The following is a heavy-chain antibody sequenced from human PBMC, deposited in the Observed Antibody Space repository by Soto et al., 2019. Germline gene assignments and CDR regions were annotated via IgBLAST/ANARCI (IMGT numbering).Heavy chain of an antibody. J-gene: IGHJ4*02. V-gene: IGHV5-51*01. CDR1: GYRFTSSW. CDR2: IYPGDSDT. Sequence: LKISCKASGYRFTSSWIGWVRQMPGKGLEWMGIIYPGDSDTRYRPSFQGQVTISADKSSSTAYLQWNSLQASDTAMYYCARLPGIVAPGTVFLDNWGQGTMVTVSS. D-gene: IGHD1-1*01. CDR3: ARLPGIVAPGTVFLDN.